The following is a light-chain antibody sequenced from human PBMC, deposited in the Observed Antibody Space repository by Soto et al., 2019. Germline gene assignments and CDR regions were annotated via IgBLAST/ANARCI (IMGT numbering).Light chain of an antibody. J-gene: IGKJ1*01. Sequence: DIQLTQSPSSLSASVGDRVTITCRASQRISTYLNWYQQKAGKAPELVIYTASSLHSGFPSMFSGSGSGTDFTLTISSLQPEDFATYYCQQNHDTPWTFGQGTKVAVK. CDR2: TAS. CDR3: QQNHDTPWT. V-gene: IGKV1-39*01. CDR1: QRISTY.